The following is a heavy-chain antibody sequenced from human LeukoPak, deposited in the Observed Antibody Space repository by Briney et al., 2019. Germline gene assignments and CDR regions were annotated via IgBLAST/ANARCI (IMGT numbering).Heavy chain of an antibody. CDR1: GYSISSGYY. D-gene: IGHD6-6*01. Sequence: SETLSLTCAVSGYSISSGYYWGWIRQPPGKGLEWIGSIYHSGSTYYNPSHKSRVTISVDTSKNQFSLKLSSVTAADTAVYHCARMTEYSSSADAFDIWGQGTMVTVSS. CDR3: ARMTEYSSSADAFDI. J-gene: IGHJ3*02. CDR2: IYHSGST. V-gene: IGHV4-38-2*01.